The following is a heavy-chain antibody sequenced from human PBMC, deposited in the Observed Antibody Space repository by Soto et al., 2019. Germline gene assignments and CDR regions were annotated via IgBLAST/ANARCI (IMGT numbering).Heavy chain of an antibody. D-gene: IGHD3-16*02. CDR3: AKDNYDYIWGSYPSSDY. CDR2: ISGSGGST. V-gene: IGHV3-23*01. CDR1: GFTFSSYA. Sequence: GGSLRLSCAASGFTFSSYAMSWVRQAPGKGLEWVSAISGSGGSTYYADSVKGRFTISRDNSKNTLYLQMNNLRAEDTAVYYCAKDNYDYIWGSYPSSDYWGQGTLVTVSS. J-gene: IGHJ4*02.